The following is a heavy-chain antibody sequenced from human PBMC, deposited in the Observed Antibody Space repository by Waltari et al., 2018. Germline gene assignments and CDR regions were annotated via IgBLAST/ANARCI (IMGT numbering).Heavy chain of an antibody. J-gene: IGHJ4*02. V-gene: IGHV3-7*04. Sequence: EVQLVESGGGLVQPGGSLRLFCAASGFPFNNSYMSWARQAPGKGLEWVANINQDETDKNYLDSVKGRFTISRDNTKNSLFLQMNSLRVEDTAVYYCAGAGLDWWGQGTLVTVSS. CDR2: INQDETDK. CDR1: GFPFNNSY. CDR3: AGAGLDW.